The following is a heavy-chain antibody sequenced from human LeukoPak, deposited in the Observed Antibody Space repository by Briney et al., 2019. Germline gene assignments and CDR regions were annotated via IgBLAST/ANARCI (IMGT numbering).Heavy chain of an antibody. CDR2: ISYDGSNK. D-gene: IGHD4-11*01. J-gene: IGHJ4*02. V-gene: IGHV3-30*18. CDR1: GFTFSSYG. CDR3: AKNYGHSSYAPVD. Sequence: GGSLRLSCAASGFTFSSYGMHWVRQAPGKGLEWVTVISYDGSNKYYADSVKGRFTISRDNSKSTLYLQMNSLRAEDTAVYYCAKNYGHSSYAPVDWGQGILVTVSS.